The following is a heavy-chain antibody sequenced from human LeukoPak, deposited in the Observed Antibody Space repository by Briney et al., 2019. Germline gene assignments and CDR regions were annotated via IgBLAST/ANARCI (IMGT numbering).Heavy chain of an antibody. CDR2: ISGSGGST. D-gene: IGHD2-21*02. CDR3: AKASKPAYCGGDCYSDYYFDY. CDR1: GFTFSSYA. V-gene: IGHV3-23*01. J-gene: IGHJ4*02. Sequence: PGGSLRLSCAASGFTFSSYAMSWVRQAPGKGLEWVSAISGSGGSTYYADSVKGRFTISRDNSKNTLYLQMSSLRAEDTAVYYCAKASKPAYCGGDCYSDYYFDYWGQGTLVTVSS.